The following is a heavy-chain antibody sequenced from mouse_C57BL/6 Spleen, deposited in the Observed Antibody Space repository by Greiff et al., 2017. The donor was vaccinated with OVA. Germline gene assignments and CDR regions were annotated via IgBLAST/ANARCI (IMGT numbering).Heavy chain of an antibody. CDR2: IYPRDGST. Sequence: QVQLKQSGPELVKPGASVKLSCKASGYTFTSYDINWVKQRPGQGLEWIGWIYPRDGSTKYNEKFKGKATLTVDTSSSTAYMELHSLTSEDSAVYFCARPSLYYYGSSYWYFDVWGTGTTVTVSS. V-gene: IGHV1-85*01. CDR1: GYTFTSYD. CDR3: ARPSLYYYGSSYWYFDV. D-gene: IGHD1-1*01. J-gene: IGHJ1*03.